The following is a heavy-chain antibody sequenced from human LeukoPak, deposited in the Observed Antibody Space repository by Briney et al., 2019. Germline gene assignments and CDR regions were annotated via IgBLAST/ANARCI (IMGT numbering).Heavy chain of an antibody. CDR2: IGIAGDT. Sequence: GGSLRLSCAASGFTFSSYDMHWVRQAPGRGLGWVSAIGIAGDTYYPDSVKGRFTISRENAKNSMYLQMNSLKDGDTAVYYCIRGGIQVSGIDAFDIWGQGTMVTVSS. J-gene: IGHJ3*02. V-gene: IGHV3-13*01. CDR3: IRGGIQVSGIDAFDI. CDR1: GFTFSSYD. D-gene: IGHD5/OR15-5a*01.